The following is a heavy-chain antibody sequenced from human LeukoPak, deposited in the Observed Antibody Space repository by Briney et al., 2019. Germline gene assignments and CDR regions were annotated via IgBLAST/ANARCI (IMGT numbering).Heavy chain of an antibody. CDR1: GYSISSGYY. J-gene: IGHJ4*02. Sequence: SETLSLTCTVSGYSISSGYYWGWIRQSPGKGLEWIGSIYHSGSTYYNASLKSRVTISVDTSKNQFSLKLSSVTAADTAVYYCVRAEGGSGYVLDYWGQGTLVTVSS. V-gene: IGHV4-38-2*02. CDR2: IYHSGST. CDR3: VRAEGGSGYVLDY. D-gene: IGHD5-12*01.